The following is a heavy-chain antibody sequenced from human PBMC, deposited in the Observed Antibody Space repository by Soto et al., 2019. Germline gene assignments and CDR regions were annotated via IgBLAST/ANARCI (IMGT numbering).Heavy chain of an antibody. V-gene: IGHV3-53*04. Sequence: GGSLRLSCAASGFTVSSNYMSWVRQAPGKGLEWVSVIYSGGSTYYEDYVKGRFTITRHNSKNTLYLQMNSLRAEDTALYYCARVLWDAFDIWGQGTMVTVSS. D-gene: IGHD3-16*01. CDR2: IYSGGST. J-gene: IGHJ3*02. CDR3: ARVLWDAFDI. CDR1: GFTVSSNY.